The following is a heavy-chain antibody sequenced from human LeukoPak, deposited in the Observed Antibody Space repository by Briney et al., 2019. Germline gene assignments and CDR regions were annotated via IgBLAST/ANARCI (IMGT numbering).Heavy chain of an antibody. Sequence: ASVKVSCKASGYTFIGYYMHWVRQAPGQGLEWMGWINPNSGGTNYAQKFQGRVTMTRDTSISTAYMELSRLRSDDTAVYYCARAVRSGSNSEAFDIWGQGTMVTVSS. D-gene: IGHD1-26*01. V-gene: IGHV1-2*02. J-gene: IGHJ3*02. CDR1: GYTFIGYY. CDR2: INPNSGGT. CDR3: ARAVRSGSNSEAFDI.